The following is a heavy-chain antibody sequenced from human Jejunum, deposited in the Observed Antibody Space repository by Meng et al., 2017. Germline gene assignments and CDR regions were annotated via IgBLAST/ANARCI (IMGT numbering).Heavy chain of an antibody. D-gene: IGHD6-13*01. CDR1: GFSLSPSGVA. CDR3: AHRQNSWFDY. Sequence: SGPTLVKPTQTLTLTCTFSGFSLSPSGVAVGWIRQPPGTALEWLALIYGNDDKHYSPTLKSRLTITKDTSKNQVVLTMTNVDPVDTATYYCAHRQNSWFDYWGQGELVNVAS. CDR2: IYGNDDK. J-gene: IGHJ4*02. V-gene: IGHV2-5*01.